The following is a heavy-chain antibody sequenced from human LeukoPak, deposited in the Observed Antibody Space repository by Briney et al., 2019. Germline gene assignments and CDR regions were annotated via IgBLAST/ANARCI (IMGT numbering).Heavy chain of an antibody. D-gene: IGHD6-19*01. J-gene: IGHJ4*02. CDR1: GGTFSSYA. CDR2: IIPIFGTA. CDR3: ARNGYSSGWDYHYFDY. V-gene: IGHV1-69*13. Sequence: ASVKVSCKASGGTFSSYAISWVRQAPGQGLEWMGGIIPIFGTANYAQKFQGRVTITADESTSTAYMELSSLRSEDTAVYYCARNGYSSGWDYHYFDYWGQGTLVTVSS.